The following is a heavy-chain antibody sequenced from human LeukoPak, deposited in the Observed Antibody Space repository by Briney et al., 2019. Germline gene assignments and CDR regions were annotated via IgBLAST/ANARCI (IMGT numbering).Heavy chain of an antibody. CDR2: IKQDGSEK. CDR1: GFTFSSYW. Sequence: GGSLRLSCAASGFTFSSYWMSWVRQAPGKGLEWVANIKQDGSEKYYVDSVKGRFTISRDNAKNSLYLQMNSLRAEDTALYYCARVSRTTTVTTFFDYYYYYMDVWGKGTTVTVSS. D-gene: IGHD4-11*01. CDR3: ARVSRTTTVTTFFDYYYYYMDV. J-gene: IGHJ6*03. V-gene: IGHV3-7*03.